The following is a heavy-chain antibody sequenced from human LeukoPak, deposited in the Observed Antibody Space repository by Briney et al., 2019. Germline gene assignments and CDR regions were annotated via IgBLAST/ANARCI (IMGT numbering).Heavy chain of an antibody. D-gene: IGHD1-1*01. CDR1: GYTFIGYY. J-gene: IGHJ5*02. CDR3: VKPSRGPYYWFDL. V-gene: IGHV1-2*02. CDR2: INPNGGAI. Sequence: ASVTVSCTASGYTFIGYYMHWVRQAPGQALEWMGWINPNGGAINYAQTFQGRVTLTRDTSRNTAYMEINRLTSDDTAVYYCVKPSRGPYYWFDLWGQGTLVTVSS.